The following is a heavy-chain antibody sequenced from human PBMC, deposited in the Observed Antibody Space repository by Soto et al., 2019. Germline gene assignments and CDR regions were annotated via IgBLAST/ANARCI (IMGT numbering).Heavy chain of an antibody. CDR2: IYHSGST. CDR3: ARVPGYSYGYKYFDY. D-gene: IGHD5-18*01. V-gene: IGHV4-4*02. J-gene: IGHJ4*02. Sequence: LSLTCAVSGGSISSSNWWSWVRQPPGKGLEWIGEIYHSGSTNYNPSLKSRVTISVDKSKNQFSLKLSSVTAADTAVYYCARVPGYSYGYKYFDYWGQGTLVTVSS. CDR1: GGSISSSNW.